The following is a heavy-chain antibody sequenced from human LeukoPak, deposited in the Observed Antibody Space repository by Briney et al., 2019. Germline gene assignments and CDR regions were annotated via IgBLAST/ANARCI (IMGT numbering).Heavy chain of an antibody. V-gene: IGHV4-38-2*02. D-gene: IGHD3-3*01. J-gene: IGHJ4*02. CDR3: ARDFRGGYDFWSGYYTPYYFDY. CDR1: GYSISSGYY. CDR2: IYYSGST. Sequence: SETLSLTCTVSGYSISSGYYWGWIRQPPGKGLEWIGYIYYSGSTNYNPSLKSRVTISVDTSKNQFSLKLSSVTAADTAVYYCARDFRGGYDFWSGYYTPYYFDYWGQGTLVTVSP.